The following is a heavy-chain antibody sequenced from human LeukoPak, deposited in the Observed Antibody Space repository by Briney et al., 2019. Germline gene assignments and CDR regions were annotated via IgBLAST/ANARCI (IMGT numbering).Heavy chain of an antibody. V-gene: IGHV1-18*01. CDR1: GYTFTSYG. CDR2: ISAYNGNT. D-gene: IGHD3-10*01. J-gene: IGHJ4*02. Sequence: ASVKVSCKASGYTFTSYGISWVRQAPGQGLEWMGWISAYNGNTNYAQKLQGRVTMTTDTSTSTAYMELRSLRSDDTAVYYCVRPLRTTYGSGSPEDYWGQGTLVTVSS. CDR3: VRPLRTTYGSGSPEDY.